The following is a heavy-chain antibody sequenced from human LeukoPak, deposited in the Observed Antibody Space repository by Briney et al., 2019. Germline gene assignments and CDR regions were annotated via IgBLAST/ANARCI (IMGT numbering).Heavy chain of an antibody. CDR1: GGSISSDY. D-gene: IGHD3-22*01. V-gene: IGHV4-4*07. CDR3: AKSNGYGLIDI. J-gene: IGHJ3*02. CDR2: LYTSGNT. Sequence: SETLSLTCTVSGGSISSDYWSWIRQPAGKGLEWIGRLYTSGNTKYNPSLKSRVTISVDTSKNQFSLKLNSVTAADTAVYYCAKSNGYGLIDIWGQGTMVTVSS.